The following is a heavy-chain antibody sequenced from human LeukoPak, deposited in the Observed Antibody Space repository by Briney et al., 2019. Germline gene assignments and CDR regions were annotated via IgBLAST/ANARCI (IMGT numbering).Heavy chain of an antibody. Sequence: SETLSLTCTVSGYSISSGYYWGWIRQPPGKGLEWIGSIYYSGSTYYNPSLKSRVTISVDTSKNQFSLKLSSVTAADTAVYYCAIPGGPSGWFDYWGQGTLVTVSS. D-gene: IGHD6-19*01. V-gene: IGHV4-38-2*02. J-gene: IGHJ4*02. CDR2: IYYSGST. CDR3: AIPGGPSGWFDY. CDR1: GYSISSGYY.